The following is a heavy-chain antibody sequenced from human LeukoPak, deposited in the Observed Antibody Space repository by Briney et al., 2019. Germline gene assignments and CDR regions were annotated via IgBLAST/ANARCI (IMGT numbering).Heavy chain of an antibody. D-gene: IGHD3-3*01. CDR3: ARENSSEYYDFWGGYMPHWFDP. J-gene: IGHJ5*02. CDR2: IYTSGST. V-gene: IGHV4-4*07. CDR1: GGSLSSYY. Sequence: PSETLSFTCTVSGGSLSSYYWSWIRQPAGKGLEWIGRIYTSGSTNYNPSLKSRVTMSVDTSKNQFSLKLSSVTAADTAVYYCARENSSEYYDFWGGYMPHWFDPWGQGTLVTVSS.